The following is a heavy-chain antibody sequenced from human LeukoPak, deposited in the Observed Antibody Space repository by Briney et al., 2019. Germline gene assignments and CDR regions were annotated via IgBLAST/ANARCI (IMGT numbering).Heavy chain of an antibody. D-gene: IGHD3-3*01. CDR1: GYSFTSYW. J-gene: IGHJ5*02. CDR3: ARDFTIFGVVIPPNWFDP. Sequence: GESLKISCKGSGYSFTSYWISWVRQAPGQGLEWMGWISAYNGNTNYAQKLQGRVTMTTDTSTSTAYMELRSLRSDDTAVYYCARDFTIFGVVIPPNWFDPWGQGTLVTVSS. CDR2: ISAYNGNT. V-gene: IGHV1-18*04.